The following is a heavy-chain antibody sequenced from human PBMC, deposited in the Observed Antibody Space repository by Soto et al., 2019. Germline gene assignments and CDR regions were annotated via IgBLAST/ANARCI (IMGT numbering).Heavy chain of an antibody. J-gene: IGHJ6*02. CDR3: ASTMDV. CDR1: GFTFSSYA. V-gene: IGHV3-30-3*01. CDR2: ISYDGSNK. Sequence: QVQLVESGGGVVQPGRSLRLSCAASGFTFSSYAMHWVRQAPGKGLEWVAVISYDGSNKYYADSVKGRFTISRDNSKNTLYLQMNSLRDEDTAVYYCASTMDVWGQGTTVTVCS.